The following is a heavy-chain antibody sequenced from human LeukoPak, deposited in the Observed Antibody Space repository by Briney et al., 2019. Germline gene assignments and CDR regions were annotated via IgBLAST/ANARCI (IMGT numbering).Heavy chain of an antibody. D-gene: IGHD5-12*01. CDR2: IRFDGGKT. CDR3: AKEPTGIYYFDL. CDR1: GFTFSNYG. Sequence: GGSLRLSCAASGFTFSNYGMHWVRQAPGKGLEWVAFIRFDGGKTYYADSVKGRFTISRDNSKNTLYVQLNSLRAEDTAVYHCAKEPTGIYYFDLWGQGTLVTVSS. V-gene: IGHV3-30*02. J-gene: IGHJ4*02.